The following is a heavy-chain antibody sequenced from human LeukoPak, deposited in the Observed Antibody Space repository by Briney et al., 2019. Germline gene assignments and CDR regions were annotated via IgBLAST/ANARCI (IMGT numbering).Heavy chain of an antibody. CDR1: GGTFSSYA. Sequence: SVKVSXKASGGTFSSYAISWVRQAPGQGLEWMGRIIPIFGTANYAQKFQGRVTITTDESTSTAYMELSSLRSEDTAVYYCARGRFCSGGSCYSAFLDYWGQGTLVTVSS. J-gene: IGHJ4*02. D-gene: IGHD2-15*01. CDR2: IIPIFGTA. V-gene: IGHV1-69*05. CDR3: ARGRFCSGGSCYSAFLDY.